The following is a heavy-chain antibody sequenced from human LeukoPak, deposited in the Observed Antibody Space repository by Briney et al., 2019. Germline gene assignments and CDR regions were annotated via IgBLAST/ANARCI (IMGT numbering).Heavy chain of an antibody. CDR2: IRSKAYGGAA. J-gene: IGHJ4*02. D-gene: IGHD5-24*01. Sequence: PGGSLRLSCSSSGFTFGDYAMSWFRQVPGKGLEWVGFIRSKAYGGAAEYAASVKDGFTISRDDDKGIAYLQMNSLKIEDTAVYSCARHRDRDGLDYWGQGTLVTVSS. CDR1: GFTFGDYA. CDR3: ARHRDRDGLDY. V-gene: IGHV3-49*03.